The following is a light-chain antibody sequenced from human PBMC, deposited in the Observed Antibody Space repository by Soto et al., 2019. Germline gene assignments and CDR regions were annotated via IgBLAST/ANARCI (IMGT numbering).Light chain of an antibody. J-gene: IGKJ1*01. Sequence: DIQMTQSTSTLSASVVDRVTITCRASQSIGRFLAWYQHQPGKAPKLLLYDASTLESGVPSRFSGTGSGTEFTFSITSLQPEDFGTYYCQQCYMGWTFGQVTKVDFK. V-gene: IGKV1-5*01. CDR3: QQCYMGWT. CDR1: QSIGRF. CDR2: DAS.